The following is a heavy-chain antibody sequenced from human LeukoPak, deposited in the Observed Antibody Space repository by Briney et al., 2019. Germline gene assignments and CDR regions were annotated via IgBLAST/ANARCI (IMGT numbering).Heavy chain of an antibody. CDR1: GYTFTGYY. D-gene: IGHD1-26*01. CDR2: INPNSGGT. J-gene: IGHJ4*02. V-gene: IGHV1-2*02. Sequence: ASVKVSCKASGYTFTGYYMHWVRQAPGQGLEWMGWINPNSGGTNYAQKFQGRVTMTRDTSISTAYMELSRLRSDDTAVYYCARGGWELPPRDYSDYWGQGTQVTVSS. CDR3: ARGGWELPPRDYSDY.